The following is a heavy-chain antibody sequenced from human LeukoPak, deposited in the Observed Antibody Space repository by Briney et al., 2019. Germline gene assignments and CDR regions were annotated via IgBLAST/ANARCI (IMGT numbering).Heavy chain of an antibody. D-gene: IGHD3-22*01. CDR2: INHSGST. CDR1: GGSFSGYY. Sequence: SETLSLTCAVYGGSFSGYYWSWIRQPPGKGLEWIGEINHSGSTNYNPSLRSRATISVDTSRNHFSLKLSSVTAADTAVYYCARDPGHYYYDGGGRQDAFDIWAKGQWSPSLQ. V-gene: IGHV4-34*01. CDR3: ARDPGHYYYDGGGRQDAFDI. J-gene: IGHJ3*02.